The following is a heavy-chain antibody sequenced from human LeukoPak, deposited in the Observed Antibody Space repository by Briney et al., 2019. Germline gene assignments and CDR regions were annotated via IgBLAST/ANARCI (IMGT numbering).Heavy chain of an antibody. CDR2: IYYSGST. CDR1: GGSISSGDYY. V-gene: IGHV4-30-4*01. CDR3: ARGGYDILTGYSPVDY. Sequence: SETLSLTCTVSGGSISSGDYYWSWIRQPPGKGLEWIGYIYYSGSTYYNPSLKSRVTISVDTSKNQFSLKLSSVTAADTAVYYCARGGYDILTGYSPVDYWGQGTLVTVSS. J-gene: IGHJ4*02. D-gene: IGHD3-9*01.